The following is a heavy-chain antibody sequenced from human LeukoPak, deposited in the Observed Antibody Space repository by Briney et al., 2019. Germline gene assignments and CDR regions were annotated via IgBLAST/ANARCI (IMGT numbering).Heavy chain of an antibody. Sequence: GGSLRFSCAASGFTFSNYAMTWVRQAPGKGLEWVSGISGSGGSTYYADSVKGRFTISRDNSKNTLYLQMNSLRAEDTAVYYCAKDRGGNYLFYLDYWGQGTLVTVSS. D-gene: IGHD1-26*01. V-gene: IGHV3-23*01. CDR2: ISGSGGST. CDR3: AKDRGGNYLFYLDY. CDR1: GFTFSNYA. J-gene: IGHJ4*02.